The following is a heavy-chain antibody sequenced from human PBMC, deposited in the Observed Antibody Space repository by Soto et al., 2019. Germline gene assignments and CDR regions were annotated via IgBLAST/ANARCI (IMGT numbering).Heavy chain of an antibody. CDR1: GYTFTSCD. Sequence: ASVKVSCKASGYTFTSCDINWVRQATGQGLEWMGWMNPHSGNTGYAQKFQGRVTMTRNTSINTVYMELSSLRSDDTAVYYCARAYYDYIWGSYRSPGAFDIWGQGTMVTVSS. V-gene: IGHV1-8*01. J-gene: IGHJ3*02. CDR2: MNPHSGNT. D-gene: IGHD3-16*02. CDR3: ARAYYDYIWGSYRSPGAFDI.